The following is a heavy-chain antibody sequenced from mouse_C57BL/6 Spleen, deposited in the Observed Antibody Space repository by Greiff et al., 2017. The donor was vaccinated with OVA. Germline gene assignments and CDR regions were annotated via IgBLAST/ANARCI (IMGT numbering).Heavy chain of an antibody. CDR2: INPSTGGT. Sequence: VQLQQSGPELVKPGASVKISCKASGYSFTGYYMNWVKQSPEKSLEWIGEINPSTGGTTYNQKFKGKATLTADKSSSTAYMQLSSLTSEDSAVYFWARWDYDYSAWFAYWGQGTLVTVSA. D-gene: IGHD2-4*01. V-gene: IGHV1-42*01. CDR1: GYSFTGYY. J-gene: IGHJ3*01. CDR3: ARWDYDYSAWFAY.